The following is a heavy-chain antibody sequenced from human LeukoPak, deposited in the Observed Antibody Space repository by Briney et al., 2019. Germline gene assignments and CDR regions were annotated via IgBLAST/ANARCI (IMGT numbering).Heavy chain of an antibody. D-gene: IGHD6-19*01. CDR2: IIPILGIA. V-gene: IGHV1-69*04. CDR3: ARDQWRQLIAVAITSYFDC. CDR1: GGTFSSYA. Sequence: ASVKVSCKASGGTFSSYAVSWVRQAPGQGLEWMGRIIPILGIANYAQKFQGRVTITADKSTSTAYMELSSLRSEDTAVYYCARDQWRQLIAVAITSYFDCWGQGTLVTVSS. J-gene: IGHJ4*02.